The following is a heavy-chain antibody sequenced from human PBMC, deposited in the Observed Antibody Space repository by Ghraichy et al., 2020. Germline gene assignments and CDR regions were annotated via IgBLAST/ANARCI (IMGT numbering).Heavy chain of an antibody. CDR2: IYYSGST. Sequence: SETLSLTCTVSGGSISSYYWSWIRQPPGKGLEWIGYIYYSGSTNYNPSLKSRVTISVDTSKNQFSLKLSSVTAADTAVYYCARENGASWFDPWGQGTLVTVSS. D-gene: IGHD1-26*01. CDR1: GGSISSYY. CDR3: ARENGASWFDP. V-gene: IGHV4-59*01. J-gene: IGHJ5*02.